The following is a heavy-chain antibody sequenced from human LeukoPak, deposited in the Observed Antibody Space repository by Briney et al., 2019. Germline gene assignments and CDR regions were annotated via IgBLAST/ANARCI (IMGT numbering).Heavy chain of an antibody. D-gene: IGHD3-10*01. J-gene: IGHJ4*02. CDR3: ASPTPMVRGVIPDLYFDY. CDR1: GGSISSSSYY. V-gene: IGHV4-39*01. CDR2: IYYTGST. Sequence: PSETLSLTCTVSGGSISSSSYYWGWIRQPPGKGLEWIGSIYYTGSTYYNPSLKSRVTISVDTSKNQFSLKLSSVTAADTVVYYCASPTPMVRGVIPDLYFDYWGQGTLVTVSS.